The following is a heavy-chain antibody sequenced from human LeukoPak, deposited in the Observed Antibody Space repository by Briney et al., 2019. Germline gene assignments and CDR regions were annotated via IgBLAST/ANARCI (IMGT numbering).Heavy chain of an antibody. J-gene: IGHJ4*02. CDR1: GFTFSSYG. CDR3: ARDKRLGYYFDY. D-gene: IGHD7-27*01. Sequence: GGSLRLSCAASGFTFSSYGMHWVRQAPGKGLEWVAVISSDVYDGTTEYYADSVKGRFTISRDNSKNTVYLQMNSLRGEDTAVYYCARDKRLGYYFDYWGQGTLVTVSS. CDR2: ISSDVYDGTTE. V-gene: IGHV3-30*19.